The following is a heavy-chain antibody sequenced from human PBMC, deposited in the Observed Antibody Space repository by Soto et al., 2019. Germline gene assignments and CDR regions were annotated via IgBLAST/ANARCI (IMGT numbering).Heavy chain of an antibody. Sequence: QMQLVQSGPEVKKPGTSVKVSCKASGFTFSTSAVQWVRQARGQRPEWIGRIVLGGGNTNYAQKFQERVTFTRDMSTSTVYMELSSLRYDDTAVYYCVGGKGVFRYGVGYYYGMDVWGRGTTVTVSS. D-gene: IGHD5-18*01. CDR3: VGGKGVFRYGVGYYYGMDV. CDR1: GFTFSTSA. V-gene: IGHV1-58*01. J-gene: IGHJ6*02. CDR2: IVLGGGNT.